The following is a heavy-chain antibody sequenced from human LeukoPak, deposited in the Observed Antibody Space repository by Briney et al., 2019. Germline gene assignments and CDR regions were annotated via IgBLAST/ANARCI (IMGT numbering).Heavy chain of an antibody. CDR3: ARIHYDFWSGYYFDY. Sequence: NSSETLSLTCTVSGGSISSSSHYWGWIRQPPGKGLEWIGSIYYSGSTYYNPSLKSRVTISVDTSKIQFSLKPSSVTAADTAIYYCARIHYDFWSGYYFDYWGQGTLVTVSS. CDR1: GGSISSSSHY. J-gene: IGHJ4*02. D-gene: IGHD3-3*01. CDR2: IYYSGST. V-gene: IGHV4-39*07.